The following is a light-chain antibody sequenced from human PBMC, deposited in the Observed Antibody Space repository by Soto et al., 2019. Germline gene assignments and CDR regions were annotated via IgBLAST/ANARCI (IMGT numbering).Light chain of an antibody. Sequence: EIVMTQSPATLSVSPGERATLSCRASQSVRSHLAWYQQKPGQAPRLLIYGASTRATGIPARFSGSASGTEFTLTISSLQSEDFAVYYCQQYNDWPVFGGGTKVEIK. J-gene: IGKJ4*01. CDR3: QQYNDWPV. CDR2: GAS. CDR1: QSVRSH. V-gene: IGKV3-15*01.